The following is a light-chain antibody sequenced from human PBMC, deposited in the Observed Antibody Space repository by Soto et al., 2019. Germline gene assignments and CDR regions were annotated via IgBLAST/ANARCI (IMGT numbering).Light chain of an antibody. CDR2: KAS. CDR3: QQSNSYPVT. V-gene: IGKV1-5*03. J-gene: IGKJ1*01. CDR1: QSISSW. Sequence: DIQMTQSPSTLSASVGDRVTITCRASQSISSWLAWYQQKPGKVPKVLIHKASSLETGVPSRFSGGESGTEFTLTISSLQPDDFATYYCQQSNSYPVTFGQGTKVEVK.